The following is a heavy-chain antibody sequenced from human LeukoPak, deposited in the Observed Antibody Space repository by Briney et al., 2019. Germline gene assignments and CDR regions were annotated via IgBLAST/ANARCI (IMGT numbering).Heavy chain of an antibody. D-gene: IGHD5-18*01. Sequence: GASVKVSCKASGYTFTSYGISWVRQAPGQGLEWMGWVSAYNGNTNYAQKLQGRVTMTTDTSTSTVYMELSSLRSEDTAVYYCARGRGYSYGKSSYYFDYWGQGTLVTVSS. J-gene: IGHJ4*02. CDR2: VSAYNGNT. CDR1: GYTFTSYG. V-gene: IGHV1-18*01. CDR3: ARGRGYSYGKSSYYFDY.